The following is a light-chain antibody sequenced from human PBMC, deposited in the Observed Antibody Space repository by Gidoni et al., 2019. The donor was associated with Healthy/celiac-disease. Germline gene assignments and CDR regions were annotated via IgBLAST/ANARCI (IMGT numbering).Light chain of an antibody. CDR3: MQALQTRWT. V-gene: IGKV2-28*01. CDR1: QSLLHSNGYNY. J-gene: IGKJ1*01. CDR2: LGS. Sequence: DIVMTQSPLSLPVTPGEPASISCRSSQSLLHSNGYNYLDWYLQKPGQSPQLLIYLGSNRASGVPDRFSGSGSGTAFTLTISRVEAEDVGVYFCMQALQTRWTFGQXTKVEIK.